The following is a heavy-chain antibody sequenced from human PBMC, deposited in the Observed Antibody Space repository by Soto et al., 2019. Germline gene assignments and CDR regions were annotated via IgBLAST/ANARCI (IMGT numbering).Heavy chain of an antibody. V-gene: IGHV3-23*01. CDR3: AKYRALMARDFGT. CDR2: ISESGGHI. Sequence: PGGSLTLSCAASGFTFTSNPMTYFRQPPRKRLEWVSAISESGGHIYYADSVKGRFTTSRDNSKSTLYLQMNSLRAEDTALYYCAKYRALMARDFGTWGQGTLVTVSS. CDR1: GFTFTSNP. D-gene: IGHD1-26*01. J-gene: IGHJ4*02.